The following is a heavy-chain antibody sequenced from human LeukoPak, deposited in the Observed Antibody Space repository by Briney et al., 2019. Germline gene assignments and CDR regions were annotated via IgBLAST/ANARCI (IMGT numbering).Heavy chain of an antibody. CDR2: ISSSSSTI. D-gene: IGHD6-19*01. J-gene: IGHJ4*02. V-gene: IGHV3-48*04. CDR3: ARGRSGWYLDY. Sequence: GGSLRLSCAASGFTVSSYSMNWVRQAPGKGLEWVSYISSSSSTIYYADSVKGRFTISRDNAKNSLYLQMNSLRAEDTAVYYCARGRSGWYLDYWGQGTLVTVSS. CDR1: GFTVSSYS.